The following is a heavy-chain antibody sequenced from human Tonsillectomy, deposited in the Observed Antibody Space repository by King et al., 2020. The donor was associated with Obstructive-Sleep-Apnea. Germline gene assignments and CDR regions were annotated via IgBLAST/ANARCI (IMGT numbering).Heavy chain of an antibody. J-gene: IGHJ5*02. CDR1: GGSISSYY. V-gene: IGHV4-59*01. D-gene: IGHD3-10*01. CDR3: ARVRGGSGSYYMWFDP. CDR2: IYYSGST. Sequence: VQLQESGPGLVKPSETLSLTCTVSGGSISSYYWSWIRQPPGKGLEWIGYIYYSGSTNYNPSLKSRVTISVDTSKNQFSLKLSSVTAADTAVYYCARVRGGSGSYYMWFDPWGQGTLVTGSS.